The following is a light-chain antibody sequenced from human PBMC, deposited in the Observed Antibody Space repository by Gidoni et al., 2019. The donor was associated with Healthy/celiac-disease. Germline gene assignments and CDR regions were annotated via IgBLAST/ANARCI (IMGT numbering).Light chain of an antibody. Sequence: QSVLTQPPSASGTPGQRVTISCSGSSSNIGSYTVNWYQQLPGTAPKLLIYSNNQRPSGVPDRFSDSKSGTSASLAISGLQSEDEADYYCAAWDDSLNGDVVFGGGTKLTVL. CDR1: SSNIGSYT. J-gene: IGLJ2*01. CDR3: AAWDDSLNGDVV. CDR2: SNN. V-gene: IGLV1-44*01.